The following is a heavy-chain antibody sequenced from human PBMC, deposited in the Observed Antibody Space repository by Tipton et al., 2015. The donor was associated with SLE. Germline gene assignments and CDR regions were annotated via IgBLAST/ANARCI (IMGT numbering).Heavy chain of an antibody. Sequence: RSLRLSCAASGFTFSSYAMHWVRQAPGKGLEWVAVISYDGSNKYYADSVKGRFTISRDNSKNTLYLQMNSLRAEDTAVYYCARDQPGAAAAVDAFDIWGQGTMVTVSS. V-gene: IGHV3-30-3*01. CDR3: ARDQPGAAAAVDAFDI. D-gene: IGHD6-13*01. J-gene: IGHJ3*02. CDR1: GFTFSSYA. CDR2: ISYDGSNK.